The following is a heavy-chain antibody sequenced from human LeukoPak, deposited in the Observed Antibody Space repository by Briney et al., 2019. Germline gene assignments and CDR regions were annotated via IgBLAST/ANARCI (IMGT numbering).Heavy chain of an antibody. CDR3: AKDDPHSSGYYSWAFGI. CDR1: GFTFSSYG. D-gene: IGHD3-22*01. V-gene: IGHV3-30*18. J-gene: IGHJ3*02. Sequence: PGGSLRLSCAASGFTFSSYGMHWVRQAPGKGLEWVAVISYDGSNKYYADSVKGRFTISRDNSKNTLYLQMNSLRAEDTAVYYCAKDDPHSSGYYSWAFGIWGQETMVTVSS. CDR2: ISYDGSNK.